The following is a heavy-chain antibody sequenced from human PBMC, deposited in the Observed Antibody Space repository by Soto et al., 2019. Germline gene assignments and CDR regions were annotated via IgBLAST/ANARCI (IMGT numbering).Heavy chain of an antibody. CDR1: GGTFSNYP. CDR2: IIPMYGTV. D-gene: IGHD5-12*01. CDR3: ARGNRRWLQLWYFDL. Sequence: QVHLVQSGAEVKKPGSSVKVSCKASGGTFSNYPVSWVRQAPGQGLEWMGGIIPMYGTVNYAQKFQGRVTXTXXXSXRTAYMELSSLRSEDTAVYYCARGNRRWLQLWYFDLWGRGTLVTVSS. V-gene: IGHV1-69*05. J-gene: IGHJ2*01.